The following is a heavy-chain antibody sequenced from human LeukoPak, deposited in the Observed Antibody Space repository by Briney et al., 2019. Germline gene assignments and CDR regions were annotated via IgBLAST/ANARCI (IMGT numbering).Heavy chain of an antibody. D-gene: IGHD3-22*01. J-gene: IGHJ4*02. CDR2: IYYSGST. CDR1: GGSISSYY. CDR3: ATSYYYDSSGYYYRY. V-gene: IGHV4-59*01. Sequence: SETLSLTCTVSGGSISSYYWSWIRQPPGKGLEWIGYIYYSGSTNYNPSLKSRVTISVDTSKNQLSLKLSSVTAADTAVYYCATSYYYDSSGYYYRYWGQGTLVTVSS.